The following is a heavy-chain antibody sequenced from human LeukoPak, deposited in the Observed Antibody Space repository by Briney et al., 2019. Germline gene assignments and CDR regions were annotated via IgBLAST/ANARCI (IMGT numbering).Heavy chain of an antibody. V-gene: IGHV3-23*01. CDR2: ISGSGGST. CDR1: GFTFSSYG. D-gene: IGHD2-15*01. CDR3: AKGPRVDYFDY. J-gene: IGHJ4*02. Sequence: GGSLRLSCAASGFTFSSYGMSWVRQAPGKVLEWVSAISGSGGSTYYADSVKGRFTISRDNSKNTLYLQMNSLRAEDTAVYYCAKGPRVDYFDYWGQGTLVTVSS.